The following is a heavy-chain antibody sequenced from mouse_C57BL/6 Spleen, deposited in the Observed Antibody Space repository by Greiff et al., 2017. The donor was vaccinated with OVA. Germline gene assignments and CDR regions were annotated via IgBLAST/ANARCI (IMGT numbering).Heavy chain of an antibody. D-gene: IGHD1-1*01. CDR1: GYAFSSSW. CDR3: ARGKGSSPDFDV. J-gene: IGHJ1*03. V-gene: IGHV1-82*01. Sequence: VQLQQSGPELVKPGASVKISCKASGYAFSSSWMNWVKQRPGKGLEWIGRIYPGDGDTNYNGKFKGKATLTADKSSSTAYMQLSSLTSEDSAVYFCARGKGSSPDFDVWGTGTTVTVSS. CDR2: IYPGDGDT.